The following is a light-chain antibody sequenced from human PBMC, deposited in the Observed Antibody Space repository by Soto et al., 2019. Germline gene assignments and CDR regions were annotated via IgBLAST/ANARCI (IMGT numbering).Light chain of an antibody. J-gene: IGKJ4*01. CDR3: QQFET. CDR2: GVS. CDR1: QSLTSSY. V-gene: IGKV3-20*01. Sequence: EIVLTQSPGTLSLSPGETATLSCRASQSLTSSYLAWYQQRPGQAPSLLIYGVSSRATGIPDRFSGSGSGTDFTLTITRLEPEDFAVYYCQQFETFGGGTKVDIK.